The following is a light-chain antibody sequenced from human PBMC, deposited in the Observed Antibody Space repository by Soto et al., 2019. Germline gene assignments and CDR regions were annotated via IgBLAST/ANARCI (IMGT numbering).Light chain of an antibody. Sequence: DIVMTQSPASLAVSLGERATINCRSSQSVLYSSNNKNYLAWYQQKPGQPPKLLIWWASTRESGVPDRFSGSGSGTDFTLTISSLQAEDVAVYSCQQYYSAPYTFGQGTKLEIK. J-gene: IGKJ2*01. V-gene: IGKV4-1*01. CDR2: WAS. CDR1: QSVLYSSNNKNY. CDR3: QQYYSAPYT.